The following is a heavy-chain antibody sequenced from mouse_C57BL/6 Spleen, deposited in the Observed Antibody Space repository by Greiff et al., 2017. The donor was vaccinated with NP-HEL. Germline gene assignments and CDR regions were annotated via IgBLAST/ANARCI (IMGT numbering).Heavy chain of an antibody. CDR3: ARALFTTVSYYFDY. V-gene: IGHV1-26*01. CDR1: GYTFTDYY. CDR2: INPNNGGT. J-gene: IGHJ2*01. Sequence: EVQLHQSGPELVKPGASVKISCKASGYTFTDYYMNWVKQSHGKSLEWIGDINPNNGGTSYNQKFKGKATLTVDKSSSTAYMELRSLTSEDSAVYYCARALFTTVSYYFDYWGQGTTLTVSS. D-gene: IGHD1-1*01.